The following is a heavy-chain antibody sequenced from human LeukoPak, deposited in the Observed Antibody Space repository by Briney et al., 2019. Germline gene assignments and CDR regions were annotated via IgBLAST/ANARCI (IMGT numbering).Heavy chain of an antibody. Sequence: PGGSLRLSCAASGFTFSSYWMSWLRQAPGKGLEWVANIKQDGSEKYYVDSVKGRFTISRDNAKNSLYLQMNSLRAEDTAVYYCASDVVVVVVAAIDYWGQGTPVTVSS. D-gene: IGHD2-15*01. J-gene: IGHJ4*02. V-gene: IGHV3-7*01. CDR3: ASDVVVVVVAAIDY. CDR2: IKQDGSEK. CDR1: GFTFSSYW.